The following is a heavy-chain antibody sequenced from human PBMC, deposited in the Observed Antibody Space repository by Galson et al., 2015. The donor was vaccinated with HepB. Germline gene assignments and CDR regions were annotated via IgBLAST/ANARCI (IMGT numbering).Heavy chain of an antibody. CDR2: IKQNGSEK. V-gene: IGHV3-7*05. J-gene: IGHJ4*02. CDR3: ARGYWNYGY. CDR1: GFSFTSYW. D-gene: IGHD1-7*01. Sequence: LRLSCAASGFSFTSYWMSWVRQAPGKGLEWVANIKQNGSEKYYVDSVKGRFTISRDNAKNSLYLQMNSLRVEDTAVYYCARGYWNYGYWGQGTLVTVSS.